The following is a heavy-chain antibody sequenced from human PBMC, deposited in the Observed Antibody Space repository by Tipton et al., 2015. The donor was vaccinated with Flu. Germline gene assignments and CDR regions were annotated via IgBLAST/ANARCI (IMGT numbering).Heavy chain of an antibody. CDR3: ARGFIRLCDY. CDR2: ISPSGSTI. CDR1: GFSFSSYE. D-gene: IGHD3-16*01. Sequence: SLRLSCAASGFSFSSYEMNWVRQAPGKGLEWVSFISPSGSTIYYADSVKGRFTFSRDNAKNSLYLQMNSLRAEDTAVYYCARGFIRLCDYWGQGSLVTVSS. J-gene: IGHJ4*02. V-gene: IGHV3-48*03.